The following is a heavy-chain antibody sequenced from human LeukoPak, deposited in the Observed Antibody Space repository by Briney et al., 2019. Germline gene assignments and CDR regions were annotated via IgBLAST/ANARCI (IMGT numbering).Heavy chain of an antibody. CDR3: ARTGLRDGYNNFDY. J-gene: IGHJ4*02. CDR2: IIPIFGTA. D-gene: IGHD5-24*01. Sequence: ASVKVSCKASGGPFSSYAISWVRQAPGQGLEWMGGIIPIFGTANYAQKFQGRVTITADESTSTAYMELSSLRSEDTAVYYCARTGLRDGYNNFDYWGQGTLVTVSS. V-gene: IGHV1-69*13. CDR1: GGPFSSYA.